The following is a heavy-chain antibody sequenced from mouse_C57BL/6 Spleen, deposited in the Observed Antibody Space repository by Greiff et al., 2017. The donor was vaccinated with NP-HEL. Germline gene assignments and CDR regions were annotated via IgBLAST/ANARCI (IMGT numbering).Heavy chain of an antibody. J-gene: IGHJ3*01. CDR2: IYPYNGVS. CDR3: AREAIYYGNYEGFAY. Sequence: VQLQQSGPELVKPGASVKISCKASGYSFTGYYMHWVKQSHGNILDWIGYIYPYNGVSSYNQKFKGKATLTVDKSSSTAYMELRSLTSEDSAVYYCAREAIYYGNYEGFAYWGQGTLVTVSA. V-gene: IGHV1-31*01. D-gene: IGHD2-1*01. CDR1: GYSFTGYY.